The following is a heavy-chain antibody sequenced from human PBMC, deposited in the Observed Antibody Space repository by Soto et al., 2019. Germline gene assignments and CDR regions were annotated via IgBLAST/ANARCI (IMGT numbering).Heavy chain of an antibody. J-gene: IGHJ4*02. CDR2: ISVSGGST. CDR1: GFTFSSDA. V-gene: IGHV3-23*01. Sequence: PGGSLRLSCAASGFTFSSDALSWVRQALGKGLECVSAISVSGGSTYYADSVKGRFPISRDDSKNRLYLQMNSLRAEDTAVYYWAGSMVRGVIITLDYWRQGSLVTVSS. CDR3: AGSMVRGVIITLDY. D-gene: IGHD3-10*01.